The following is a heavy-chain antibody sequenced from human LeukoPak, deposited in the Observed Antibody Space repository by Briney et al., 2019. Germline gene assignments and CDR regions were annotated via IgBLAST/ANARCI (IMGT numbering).Heavy chain of an antibody. D-gene: IGHD6-13*01. V-gene: IGHV4-4*07. J-gene: IGHJ4*02. CDR2: IYTSGNT. CDR3: ARARSSSWYDY. Sequence: PSETLSLTCTVSCGSITTYYWSWIRQPAGKGLEWIGRIYTSGNTNYNPSLNSRVTMSLDTSKNEVSLKLSSVTAADTAVYYCARARSSSWYDYWGQGTLVTVSS. CDR1: CGSITTYY.